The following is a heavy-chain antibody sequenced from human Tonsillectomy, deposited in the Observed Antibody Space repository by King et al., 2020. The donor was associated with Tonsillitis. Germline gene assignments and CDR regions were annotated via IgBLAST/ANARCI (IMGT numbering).Heavy chain of an antibody. Sequence: VQLVESGGGLVKPGGSLSISCAASGFTFSSYRMRWGRQPPVEGMVLVLRINSGVSRTSYADSRRGRFTISRDNAKNTLYPQKNSLRAEDTAVYYCARTSGYGGMDVWGPGTTVTVSS. J-gene: IGHJ6*02. D-gene: IGHD5-12*01. V-gene: IGHV3-74*01. CDR1: GFTFSSYR. CDR2: INSGVSRT. CDR3: ARTSGYGGMDV.